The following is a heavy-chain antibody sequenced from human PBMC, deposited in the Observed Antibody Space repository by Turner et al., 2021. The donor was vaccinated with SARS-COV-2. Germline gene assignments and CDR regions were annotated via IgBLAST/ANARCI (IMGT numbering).Heavy chain of an antibody. V-gene: IGHV1-69*01. D-gene: IGHD2-2*02. J-gene: IGHJ4*02. CDR2: IIPIFGTA. Sequence: QVQLVQSGAEVKKPGSSVRVSCKASGGTLSSYSSSWVRQAPGQGLEWMGGIIPIFGTANYAQKVQGRVTITADESTSTAYMELSSLRSEDTAVYYCARDVGYCSSTSCYTGSHFDYWGQGTLVTVSS. CDR1: GGTLSSYS. CDR3: ARDVGYCSSTSCYTGSHFDY.